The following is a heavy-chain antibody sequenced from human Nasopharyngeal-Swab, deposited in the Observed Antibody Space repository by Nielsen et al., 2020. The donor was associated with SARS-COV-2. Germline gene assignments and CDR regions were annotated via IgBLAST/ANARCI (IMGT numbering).Heavy chain of an antibody. CDR3: ARGLRMVRGGYYFDY. Sequence: ASVKVSCKASGYTFTGYYMHWVRQAPGQGLEWMGRINPNSGGTNYAQKFQGRVTMTRDTSTSTVYMELSSLRSEDTAVYYCARGLRMVRGGYYFDYWGQGTLVTVSS. D-gene: IGHD3-10*01. J-gene: IGHJ4*02. CDR2: INPNSGGT. CDR1: GYTFTGYY. V-gene: IGHV1-2*06.